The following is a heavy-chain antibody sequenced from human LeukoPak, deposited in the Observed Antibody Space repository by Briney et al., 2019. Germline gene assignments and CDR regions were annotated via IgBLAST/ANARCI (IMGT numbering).Heavy chain of an antibody. V-gene: IGHV4-59*01. CDR1: GGSISSYY. J-gene: IGHJ4*02. Sequence: PPETLSHTSTVSGGSISSYYWSWIRQPPGKGLEWIGYIYYSGSTNYNPSLTSRVTISVDTSKNQFSLKLSSVTAADTAVYYCAREYSYGRLDYWGQGTLVTVSS. D-gene: IGHD5-18*01. CDR2: IYYSGST. CDR3: AREYSYGRLDY.